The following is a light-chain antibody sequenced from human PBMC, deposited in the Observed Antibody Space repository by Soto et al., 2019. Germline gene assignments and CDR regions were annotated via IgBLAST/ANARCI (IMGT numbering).Light chain of an antibody. V-gene: IGLV2-14*01. CDR3: SSYTTSNTRQIV. J-gene: IGLJ1*01. CDR1: SSDVCGYNY. CDR2: DVS. Sequence: QSALTQPDSVSGSPGQSITISCTGTSSDVCGYNYVSWYQQHPGKAPKFMIYDVSNRPSGVSNRFSGSKSGNTASLTISGLQAEDEADYYCSSYTTSNTRQIVFGTGTKLTVL.